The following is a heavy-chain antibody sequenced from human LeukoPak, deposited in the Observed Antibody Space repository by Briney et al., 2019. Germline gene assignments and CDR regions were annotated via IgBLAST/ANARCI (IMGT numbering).Heavy chain of an antibody. J-gene: IGHJ4*02. CDR2: IPGSGGRT. CDR3: AKEPAYCGGDCYFLLDY. Sequence: GGSLRLSCAASGFTFSDYTLTWVRQPPRKGLEWVSAIPGSGGRTYYADSVKGRFTISRDNTKNTLYLQMNNQRAGDTAVYYCAKEPAYCGGDCYFLLDYWGQGTLVTVSS. V-gene: IGHV3-23*01. D-gene: IGHD2-21*02. CDR1: GFTFSDYT.